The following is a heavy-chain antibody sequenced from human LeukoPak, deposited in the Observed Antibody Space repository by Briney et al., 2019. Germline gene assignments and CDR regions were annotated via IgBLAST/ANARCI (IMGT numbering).Heavy chain of an antibody. Sequence: QPGGSLRLSCAASGFTFSSYAMAWVRQAPGKGLEWVSAISGSRNNTYYADSVKGRFTISRDNSKNTLYLQMNSLRAEDTAIYYCAKWGCSGGSCYPFDYWGQGTLVTVSS. CDR2: ISGSRNNT. CDR1: GFTFSSYA. J-gene: IGHJ4*02. D-gene: IGHD2-15*01. CDR3: AKWGCSGGSCYPFDY. V-gene: IGHV3-23*01.